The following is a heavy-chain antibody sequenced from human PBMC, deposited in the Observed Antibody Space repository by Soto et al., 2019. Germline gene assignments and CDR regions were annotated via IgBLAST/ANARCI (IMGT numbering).Heavy chain of an antibody. CDR1: EFTFSSYA. Sequence: EVQLLESGGGLVQPGGSLKLSCAASEFTFSSYAMSWVRQAPGKGLEWVSGISGTGRVTKNAESVKARFTITRDNPMRQLFLQMHSLRPEYTAVYYCAKDVHYDIATGIEYFHRWGQGTLVTVSS. V-gene: IGHV3-23*01. CDR3: AKDVHYDIATGIEYFHR. D-gene: IGHD3-9*01. CDR2: ISGTGRVT. J-gene: IGHJ1*01.